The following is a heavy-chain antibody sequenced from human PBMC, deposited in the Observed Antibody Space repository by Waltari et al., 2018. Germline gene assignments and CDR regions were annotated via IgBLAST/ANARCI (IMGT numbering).Heavy chain of an antibody. CDR2: IIPIFGTA. Sequence: VQLLESGGGLVQPGGSLRLSCAASGFTFSSYAMSWVRQAPGQGLEWMGGIIPIFGTANYAQKFQGRVTITADESTSTAYMELSSLRSEDTAVYYCASGYVQYYFDYWGQGTLVIVSS. CDR1: GFTFSSYA. J-gene: IGHJ4*02. D-gene: IGHD5-12*01. V-gene: IGHV1-69*01. CDR3: ASGYVQYYFDY.